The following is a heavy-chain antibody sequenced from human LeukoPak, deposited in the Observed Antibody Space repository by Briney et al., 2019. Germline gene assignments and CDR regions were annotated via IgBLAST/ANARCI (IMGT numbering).Heavy chain of an antibody. CDR1: GFTFSNYA. J-gene: IGHJ1*01. V-gene: IGHV3-30*01. CDR2: ISYDGSNK. Sequence: GRSLRLSCAASGFTFSNYAMHWVRQAPGKGLEWVAVISYDGSNKYYADSVKGRFTISRDNSKNTLYLQMNSLRAEDTAVYYCAKDVYSNYGHFQYWGQGTLVTVSS. CDR3: AKDVYSNYGHFQY. D-gene: IGHD4-11*01.